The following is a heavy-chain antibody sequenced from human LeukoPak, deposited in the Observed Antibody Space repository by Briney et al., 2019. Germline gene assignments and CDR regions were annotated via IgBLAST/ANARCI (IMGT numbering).Heavy chain of an antibody. CDR2: ISTSSGYI. V-gene: IGHV3-21*01. CDR1: GFTVSGYS. Sequence: GGSLRLSCAASGFTVSGYSMNWVRQAPGKGLEWVSSISTSSGYIYYADSVQGRFTISRDNAKNSLYLQMNSLRAEDTAMYYCARNRGDPSYFDYWGQGILVTVSS. CDR3: ARNRGDPSYFDY. J-gene: IGHJ4*02. D-gene: IGHD4-17*01.